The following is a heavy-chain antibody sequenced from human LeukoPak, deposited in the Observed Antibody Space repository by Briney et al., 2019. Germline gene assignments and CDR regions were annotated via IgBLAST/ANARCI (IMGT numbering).Heavy chain of an antibody. Sequence: GGSLRLSCAASGFTFSSDAMHWVRQAPGKGLEWVAVISYDGSNKYYADSVKGRFTISRDNSKNTLYLQMNSLRGEDTAVYYCARGLRGPQASFWGQGTLVTVSS. V-gene: IGHV3-30-3*01. CDR2: ISYDGSNK. CDR3: ARGLRGPQASF. J-gene: IGHJ4*02. D-gene: IGHD2-8*01. CDR1: GFTFSSDA.